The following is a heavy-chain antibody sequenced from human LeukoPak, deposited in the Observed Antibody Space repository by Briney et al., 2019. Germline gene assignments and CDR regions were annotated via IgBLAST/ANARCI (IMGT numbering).Heavy chain of an antibody. V-gene: IGHV3-33*08. Sequence: PGRSLRLSCAASGFTFGSYAMHWVRQAPGKGLEWVAVIWYDGSNKYYADSVKGRFTISRDNSKNTLYLQMNSLRAEDTAVYYCARGPLYDFWTQGWLTGPRDYYYGMDVWGQGTTVTVSS. CDR3: ARGPLYDFWTQGWLTGPRDYYYGMDV. J-gene: IGHJ6*02. CDR1: GFTFGSYA. D-gene: IGHD3-3*01. CDR2: IWYDGSNK.